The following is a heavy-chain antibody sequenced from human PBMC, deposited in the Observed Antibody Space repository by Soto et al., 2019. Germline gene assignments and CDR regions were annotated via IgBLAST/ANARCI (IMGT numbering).Heavy chain of an antibody. D-gene: IGHD6-19*01. CDR2: ISYDGSNK. V-gene: IGHV3-30-3*01. Sequence: QVQLVESGGGVVQPGRSLRLSCAASGFTFSSYAMHWVRQAPGKGLEWVAVISYDGSNKYYADSVKGRFTISRDNSKNPLYLQMNSLGAEDTAVYYCARDWVAVAGTGSFDYWGQGTLVTVSS. J-gene: IGHJ4*02. CDR1: GFTFSSYA. CDR3: ARDWVAVAGTGSFDY.